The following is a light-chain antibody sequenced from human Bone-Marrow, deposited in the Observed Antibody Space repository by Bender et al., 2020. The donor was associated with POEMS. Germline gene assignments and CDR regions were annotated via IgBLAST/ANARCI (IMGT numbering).Light chain of an antibody. CDR2: SSH. Sequence: QSVLTQPPSASGTPGQRVTISCSGGSSNIGAHAVNWYQHLPGTAPKLLIYSSHRRPSEVPDRFSGSRSGTSASLAISGLRSEDEADYYCAAWDDGLSGLYVFGTGTKVTVL. CDR3: AAWDDGLSGLYV. V-gene: IGLV1-47*02. CDR1: SSNIGAHA. J-gene: IGLJ1*01.